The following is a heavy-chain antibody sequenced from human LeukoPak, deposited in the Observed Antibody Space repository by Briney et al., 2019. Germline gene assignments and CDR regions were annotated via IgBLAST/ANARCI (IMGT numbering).Heavy chain of an antibody. CDR2: IYYSGST. V-gene: IGHV4-39*01. D-gene: IGHD5-18*01. CDR3: ARGPTPIRGYIYGYSSYFDY. CDR1: GGSVSSGSYY. Sequence: KPSETLSLTCAVSGGSVSSGSYYWGWIRQLPGEGLEWIGSIYYSGSTFYNPSLKSRVTIYIDTSKNRVSLQLSSVTAADTAVYYCARGPTPIRGYIYGYSSYFDYWGQGTLVTVSS. J-gene: IGHJ4*02.